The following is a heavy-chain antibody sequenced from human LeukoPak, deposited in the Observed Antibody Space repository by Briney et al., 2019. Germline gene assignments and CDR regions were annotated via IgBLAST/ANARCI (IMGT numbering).Heavy chain of an antibody. CDR3: GRDGDYVFWDVFNI. V-gene: IGHV3-33*01. D-gene: IGHD3-3*01. J-gene: IGHJ3*02. Sequence: GRSLRLSYAASGFTFPSYGMHWVRQAPGKGLEWVAQIWYDGGTKFYADSVKGRFTIFRDNSRNTVDLQMNSLSAEDTAVFYCGRDGDYVFWDVFNIWGKGKMVTVSS. CDR2: IWYDGGTK. CDR1: GFTFPSYG.